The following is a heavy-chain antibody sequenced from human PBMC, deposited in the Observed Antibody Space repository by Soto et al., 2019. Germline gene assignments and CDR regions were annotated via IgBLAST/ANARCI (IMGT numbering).Heavy chain of an antibody. V-gene: IGHV4-59*08. D-gene: IGHD6-19*01. CDR2: IYYSGST. CDR1: GGSISSYY. J-gene: IGHJ6*03. CDR3: ASTKGQWLEGYYYYYMDV. Sequence: QVQLQESGPGLVKPSETLSLTCTVSGGSISSYYWSWIRQPPGKGLEWIGYIYYSGSTNYNPSLKSRVTISVDTSKNQFSLKLSSVTAADTAVYYCASTKGQWLEGYYYYYMDVWGKGTTVTVSS.